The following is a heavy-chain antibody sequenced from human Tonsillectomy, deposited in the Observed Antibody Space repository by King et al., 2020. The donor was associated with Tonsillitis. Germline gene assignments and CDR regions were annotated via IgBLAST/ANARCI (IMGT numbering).Heavy chain of an antibody. CDR2: IYHSGST. D-gene: IGHD3-10*01. CDR3: ARAEYYGSGSSFYTYYGMDV. V-gene: IGHV4-38-2*01. Sequence: MQLQESGPGLVKPSETLSLTCAVSGYSISSAYYWGWIRRPPGKGLEWIGSIYHSGSTYYNPSLKSRVTISVDTSKNQFSLKLNSVTAADTAVYYCARAEYYGSGSSFYTYYGMDVWGQGTTVTVSS. J-gene: IGHJ6*02. CDR1: GYSISSAYY.